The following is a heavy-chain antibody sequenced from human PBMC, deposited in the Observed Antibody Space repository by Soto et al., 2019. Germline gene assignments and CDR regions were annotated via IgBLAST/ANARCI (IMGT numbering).Heavy chain of an antibody. Sequence: ASVKVSCKVSGHTLTELSMHWVRQAPGKGLEWMGGFDPEDGETIYAQKFQGRVTMTEDTSTDTAYMELSSLRSEDKAVYYCAHYGGNSEVYFDYWGQGTLVTVSS. CDR2: FDPEDGET. CDR3: AHYGGNSEVYFDY. J-gene: IGHJ4*02. V-gene: IGHV1-24*01. D-gene: IGHD4-17*01. CDR1: GHTLTELS.